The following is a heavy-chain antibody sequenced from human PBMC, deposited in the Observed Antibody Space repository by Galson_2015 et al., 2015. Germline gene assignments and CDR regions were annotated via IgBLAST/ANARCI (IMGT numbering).Heavy chain of an antibody. Sequence: SLRLSCAASGFTFSSYSMDWVRQAPGKGLEWVSSISSSSSYIYYADSVKGRFTISRDNAKNSLYLQMNSLRAEDTAVYYCARCADTAMVYYYYYGMDVWGQGTTVTVSS. D-gene: IGHD5-18*01. J-gene: IGHJ6*02. CDR1: GFTFSSYS. CDR3: ARCADTAMVYYYYYGMDV. CDR2: ISSSSSYI. V-gene: IGHV3-21*01.